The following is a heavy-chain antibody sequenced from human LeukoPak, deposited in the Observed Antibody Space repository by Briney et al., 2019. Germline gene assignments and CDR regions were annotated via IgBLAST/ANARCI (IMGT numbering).Heavy chain of an antibody. J-gene: IGHJ4*02. D-gene: IGHD3-10*01. Sequence: SETLSLTCTVSGGSISSYYWSWIRQPPGKGLEWIGYIYYSGSTNYNPSLKSRVTISVDTSKNQFSLKLSSVTAADTAVYYRASHPLRATGRDYWGQGTLVTVSS. V-gene: IGHV4-59*01. CDR2: IYYSGST. CDR3: ASHPLRATGRDY. CDR1: GGSISSYY.